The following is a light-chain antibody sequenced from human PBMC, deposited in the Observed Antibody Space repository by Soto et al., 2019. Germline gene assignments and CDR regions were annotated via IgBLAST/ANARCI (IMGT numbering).Light chain of an antibody. V-gene: IGLV1-51*01. Sequence: QSVLTQPPSVSAAPGQKVTISCSGSSSNIGNNYVSWYQQLPGTAPKLLIYDNNKRPSGIPDRFSGSKSGTSATLGITGLQTGDEADYYCGTWDSRLSVVVFGGGTKLTVL. J-gene: IGLJ2*01. CDR2: DNN. CDR1: SSNIGNNY. CDR3: GTWDSRLSVVV.